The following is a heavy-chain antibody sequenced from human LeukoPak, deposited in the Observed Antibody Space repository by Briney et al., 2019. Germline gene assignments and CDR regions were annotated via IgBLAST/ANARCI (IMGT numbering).Heavy chain of an antibody. CDR1: GFTFSSYG. V-gene: IGHV3-33*01. J-gene: IGHJ4*02. CDR3: ARDIEEGRGDLRLGFDS. CDR2: IWYDGGNK. Sequence: PGRSLRLSCAASGFTFSSYGMHWVSQAPGKGMEWVALIWYDGGNKSYADSVNARFTISRDNSKNTLYLQMNSLTAEDTAVYYCARDIEEGRGDLRLGFDSWGQGTLVTVSS. D-gene: IGHD7-27*01.